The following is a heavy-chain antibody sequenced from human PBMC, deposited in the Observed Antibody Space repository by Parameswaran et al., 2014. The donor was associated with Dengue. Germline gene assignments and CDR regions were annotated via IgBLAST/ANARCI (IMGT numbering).Heavy chain of an antibody. CDR3: AKGDTIFGRVNFDY. J-gene: IGHJ4*02. CDR2: ISGGGGGT. D-gene: IGHD3-3*01. V-gene: IGHV3-23*01. Sequence: RWIRQPPGKGLEWVSGISGGGGGTSYADSVKGRFTISRDNSKNTLYLQMNSLRAEDTAVYYCAKGDTIFGRVNFDYWGQGTLVTVSS.